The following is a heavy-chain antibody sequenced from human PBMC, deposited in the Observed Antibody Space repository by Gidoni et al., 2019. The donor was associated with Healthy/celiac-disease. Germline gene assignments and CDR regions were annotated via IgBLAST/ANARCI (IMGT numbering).Heavy chain of an antibody. CDR1: GYSISSGYY. Sequence: QVQLQESGPGLVKPSETLSLTCAVSGYSISSGYYWGWIRQPPGKGLEWIGSIYHSGSTYYNPSLKSRVTISVDTSKNQFSLKLSSVTAADTAVYYCASFSFKNGFDYWGQGTLVTVSS. CDR2: IYHSGST. CDR3: ASFSFKNGFDY. J-gene: IGHJ4*02. V-gene: IGHV4-38-2*01. D-gene: IGHD2-8*01.